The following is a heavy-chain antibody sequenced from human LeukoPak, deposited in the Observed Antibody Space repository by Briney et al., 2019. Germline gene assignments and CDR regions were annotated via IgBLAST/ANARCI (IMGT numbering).Heavy chain of an antibody. Sequence: PAGSLRLSRAASGFTVSSNYMSWVRQAPGKGLEWVSVIYSGGSTYYADSVKGRFTISRDNSKNTLYLQMNSLRAEDTDVYYCARGLEHVGYYFDYWGQGTLVTVSS. CDR2: IYSGGST. CDR3: ARGLEHVGYYFDY. D-gene: IGHD1/OR15-1a*01. V-gene: IGHV3-53*01. J-gene: IGHJ4*02. CDR1: GFTVSSNY.